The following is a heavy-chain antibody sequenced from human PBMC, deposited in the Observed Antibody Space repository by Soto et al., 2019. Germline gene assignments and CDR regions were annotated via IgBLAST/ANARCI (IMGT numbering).Heavy chain of an antibody. Sequence: PSETLSLTCSVSGTSVSNYYWSWIRQPAGKGLERIGRIYTSGSTSYNPSLKSRVTMSMDTSQTQIYLNLTSVTAADTAVYYCARGGIQLSYAFDYWGQGIQVTVSS. CDR2: IYTSGST. V-gene: IGHV4-4*07. CDR3: ARGGIQLSYAFDY. J-gene: IGHJ4*02. D-gene: IGHD5-18*01. CDR1: GTSVSNYY.